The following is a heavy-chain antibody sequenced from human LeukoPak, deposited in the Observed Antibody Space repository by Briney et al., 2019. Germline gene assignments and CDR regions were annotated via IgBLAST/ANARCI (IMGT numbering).Heavy chain of an antibody. CDR3: ARFQGIGSQRYYFDF. CDR1: GGSISSYY. Sequence: SETLSLTCTVSGGSISSYYWSWIRQPPGKGLEWIGYIYYSGSTNYNPSLKSRVTISVDTSKNQFSLKLTSVTAADTAVYYCARFQGIGSQRYYFDFWGQGTLVTVSS. D-gene: IGHD6-19*01. V-gene: IGHV4-59*01. J-gene: IGHJ4*02. CDR2: IYYSGST.